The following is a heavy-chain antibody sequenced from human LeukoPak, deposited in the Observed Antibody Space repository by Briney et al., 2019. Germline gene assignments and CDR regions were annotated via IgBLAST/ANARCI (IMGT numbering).Heavy chain of an antibody. D-gene: IGHD1-26*01. CDR1: GFTFSSYE. Sequence: GGSLRLSCAASGFTFSSYEMNWVRQAPGKGLEWVSYISSSGSTIYYADSVKGRFTISRDNAKNSLYLQMNSLRAEDTALYHCARYRSGSYSHYYYYMDVWGKGTTVTISS. CDR2: ISSSGSTI. CDR3: ARYRSGSYSHYYYYMDV. V-gene: IGHV3-48*03. J-gene: IGHJ6*03.